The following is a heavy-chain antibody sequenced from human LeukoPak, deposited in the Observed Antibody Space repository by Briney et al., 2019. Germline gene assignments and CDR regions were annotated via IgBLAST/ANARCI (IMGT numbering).Heavy chain of an antibody. J-gene: IGHJ5*02. CDR1: GYTFTSYY. V-gene: IGHV1-69*13. Sequence: SVKVSCKASGYTFTSYYMHWVRQAPGQGLEWMGGIIPIFGTANYAQKFQGRVTNTADESTSTAYMELSSLRSEDTAVYYCAREVTTVTTVYNWFDPWGQGTLVTVSS. D-gene: IGHD4-17*01. CDR2: IIPIFGTA. CDR3: AREVTTVTTVYNWFDP.